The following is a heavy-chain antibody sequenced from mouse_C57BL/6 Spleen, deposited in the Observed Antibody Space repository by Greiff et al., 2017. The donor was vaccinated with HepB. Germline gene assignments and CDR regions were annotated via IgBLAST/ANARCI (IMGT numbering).Heavy chain of an antibody. D-gene: IGHD1-2*01. Sequence: VQLQQPGAELVKPGASVKLSCKASGYTFTSYWMQWVKQRPGQGLEWIGEIDPSDSYTNYNQKFKGKATWTVDTSSSTAYMQLSSLTSEDSAVFYWARRDYGEGYWGQGTTLTVSS. J-gene: IGHJ2*01. CDR1: GYTFTSYW. CDR3: ARRDYGEGY. V-gene: IGHV1-50*01. CDR2: IDPSDSYT.